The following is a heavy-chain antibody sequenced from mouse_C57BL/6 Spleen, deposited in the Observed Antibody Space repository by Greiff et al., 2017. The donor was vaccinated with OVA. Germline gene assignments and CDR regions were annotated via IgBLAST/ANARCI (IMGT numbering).Heavy chain of an antibody. V-gene: IGHV5-9-1*02. J-gene: IGHJ4*01. D-gene: IGHD2-5*01. CDR1: GFTFSSYA. CDR3: TRDAHYSNYGGAMDY. Sequence: EVKLVESGEGLVKPGGSLKLSCAASGFTFSSYAMSWVRQTPEKRLEWVAYISSGGDYIYYADTVKGRFTISRDNARNTLYLQMSSLKSEDTAMYYCTRDAHYSNYGGAMDYWGQGTSVTVSS. CDR2: ISSGGDYI.